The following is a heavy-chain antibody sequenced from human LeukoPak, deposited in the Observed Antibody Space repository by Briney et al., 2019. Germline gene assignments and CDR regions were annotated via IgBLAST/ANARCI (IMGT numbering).Heavy chain of an antibody. V-gene: IGHV1-2*02. CDR3: ARADRRTSNWFDP. CDR1: GHTFTGYY. D-gene: IGHD3/OR15-3a*01. Sequence: GASVKVSCKASGHTFTGYYMHWVRQAPGQGLEWMGWINPNSGGTNYAQKFQGRVTMTRDASISTAYMELSRLGSDDTAVYYCARADRRTSNWFDPWGQGTLVTVSS. CDR2: INPNSGGT. J-gene: IGHJ5*02.